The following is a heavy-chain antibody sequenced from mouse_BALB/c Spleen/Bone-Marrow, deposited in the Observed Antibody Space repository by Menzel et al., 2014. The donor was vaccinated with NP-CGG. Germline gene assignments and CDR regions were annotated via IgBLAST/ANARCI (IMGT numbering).Heavy chain of an antibody. CDR1: GFTFTSYT. V-gene: IGHV5-12-2*01. D-gene: IGHD2-12*01. CDR2: ISNGGGST. CDR3: ARHTSLSTIDAMDY. J-gene: IGHJ4*01. Sequence: EVQGVESGGGLVQPGGSLKLSCAASGFTFTSYTMSWVRQTPEKRLEWVAYISNGGGSTYYPDTVKGRFTISRDNAKNTLYLQMSGLKSEDTAMYYCARHTSLSTIDAMDYWGQGTSVTVSS.